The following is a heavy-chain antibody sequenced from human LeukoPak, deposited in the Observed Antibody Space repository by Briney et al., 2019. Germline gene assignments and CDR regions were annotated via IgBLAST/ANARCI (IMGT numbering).Heavy chain of an antibody. CDR1: GYTFIGYY. Sequence: GASVKVSCKASGYTFIGYYMHWVRQAPGQGLEWMGRINPNSGGTNYAQKFQGRVTMIRDTSISTAYMGLSTLRSHDTAVYYCARDIVGAPLEFWGQKTQGTVS. D-gene: IGHD1-26*01. V-gene: IGHV1-2*06. CDR3: ARDIVGAPLEF. CDR2: INPNSGGT. J-gene: IGHJ4*02.